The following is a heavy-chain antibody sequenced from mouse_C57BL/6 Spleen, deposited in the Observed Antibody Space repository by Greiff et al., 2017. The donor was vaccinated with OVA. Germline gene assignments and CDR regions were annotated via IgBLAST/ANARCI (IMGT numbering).Heavy chain of an antibody. CDR3: AYGSLTGTFAY. CDR1: GYTFTSYW. CDR2: IDPSDSYT. J-gene: IGHJ3*01. V-gene: IGHV1-69*01. D-gene: IGHD4-1*01. Sequence: QVQLQQPGAELVMPGASVKLSCKASGYTFTSYWMHWVKQRPGQGLEWIGEIDPSDSYTNYNQKFKGKSTLTVDKSSSTAYMQLSSLTSEDSAVYYCAYGSLTGTFAYWGQGTLVTVSA.